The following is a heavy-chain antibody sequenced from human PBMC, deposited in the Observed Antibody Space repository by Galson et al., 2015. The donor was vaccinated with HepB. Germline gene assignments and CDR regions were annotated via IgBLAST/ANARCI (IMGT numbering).Heavy chain of an antibody. CDR2: ISAYNGNT. J-gene: IGHJ4*02. CDR1: GYTFTSYG. V-gene: IGHV1-18*01. CDR3: ARDPKERINSGSYYPDY. D-gene: IGHD1-26*01. Sequence: SVKVSCKASGYTFTSYGISWVRQAPGQGLEWMGWISAYNGNTNYAQKLQGRVTMTTDTSTSTAYMELRSLRSDDTAVYYCARDPKERINSGSYYPDYWGQGTLVTVSS.